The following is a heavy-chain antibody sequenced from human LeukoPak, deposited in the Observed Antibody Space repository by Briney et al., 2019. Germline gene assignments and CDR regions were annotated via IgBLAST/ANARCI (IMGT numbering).Heavy chain of an antibody. J-gene: IGHJ4*02. CDR2: ISYDGSNK. CDR3: ARGGNIVVPATIFDY. V-gene: IGHV3-30-3*01. CDR1: GFTFSSYA. Sequence: GGSLRLSCAASGFTFSSYAMHWVRQAPGKGLEWVAVISYDGSNKYYADSVKGRFTISRDNSKNTLYLQMNSLRAEDTAVYYCARGGNIVVPATIFDYWGQGTLVTVSS. D-gene: IGHD2-2*01.